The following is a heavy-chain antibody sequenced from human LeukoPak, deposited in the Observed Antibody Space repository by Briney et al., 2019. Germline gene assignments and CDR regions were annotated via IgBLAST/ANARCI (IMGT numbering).Heavy chain of an antibody. V-gene: IGHV4-59*09. CDR3: ARGGSAYDAFDI. J-gene: IGHJ3*02. Sequence: GYIYYSATTNYTPSLKSLFTISVYTSKNQFSLKLSSVTAADTAVYYCARGGSAYDAFDIWGQGTMVTVSS. D-gene: IGHD3-10*01. CDR2: IYYSATT.